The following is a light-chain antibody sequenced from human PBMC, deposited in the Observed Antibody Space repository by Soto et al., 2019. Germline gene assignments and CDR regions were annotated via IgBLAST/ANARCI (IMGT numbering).Light chain of an antibody. J-gene: IGKJ4*01. V-gene: IGKV3D-15*01. Sequence: EILMTQSPATLSVPPGERATLSCRTSQSVSTNLAWYQQKPGQAPGLLIYDASTRASGIPARFSGSGSGTDFTLTITSLQSEDFALYYCQRYDDWPLTFGGGTKVEIK. CDR3: QRYDDWPLT. CDR1: QSVSTN. CDR2: DAS.